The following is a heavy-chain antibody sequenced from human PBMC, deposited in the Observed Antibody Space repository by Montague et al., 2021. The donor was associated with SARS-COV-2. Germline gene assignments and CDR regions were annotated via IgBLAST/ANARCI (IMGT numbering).Heavy chain of an antibody. CDR3: ARELGYDSSGYYAYFDY. Sequence: SETLSLTCTVPGGSISRYYWSWIRQPPGKGLEWIGYIDYSGSTKYNPSHKSRVTISVDTSKNQFSLKLNSVTAADTAVYYCARELGYDSSGYYAYFDYWGQGTLVTVSS. D-gene: IGHD3-22*01. V-gene: IGHV4-59*13. J-gene: IGHJ4*02. CDR1: GGSISRYY. CDR2: IDYSGST.